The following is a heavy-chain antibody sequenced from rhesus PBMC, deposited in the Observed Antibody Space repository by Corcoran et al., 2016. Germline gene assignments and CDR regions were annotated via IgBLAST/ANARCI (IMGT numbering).Heavy chain of an antibody. CDR2: IYGSGGGT. D-gene: IGHD3-16*01. V-gene: IGHV4-106*01. J-gene: IGHJ4*01. CDR3: ARDLGYYSGSYYSFDY. Sequence: QVQLQESGPGLVKPSETLSLTCAVSGGSISDDYYWSWIRQPPGKGLEWFGYIYGSGGGTNYKPSLKKRDTISIDTSKNQFSLRLSSVTAADTAVYYCARDLGYYSGSYYSFDYWGQGVLVTVSS. CDR1: GGSISDDYY.